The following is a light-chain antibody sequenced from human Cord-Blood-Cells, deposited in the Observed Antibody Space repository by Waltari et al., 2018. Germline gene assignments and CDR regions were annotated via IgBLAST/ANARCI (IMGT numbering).Light chain of an antibody. V-gene: IGKV3-11*01. CDR2: DAS. CDR3: QQRSNWPLT. Sequence: EIVLTQSPATLSLYQGERATRYCRASQSVSSYLAWYQQKPGQAHRLLIYDASNRATGIPARFSGSGSGTDFTRTISSLEPEDFAVYYCQQRSNWPLTFGGGTKVEIK. CDR1: QSVSSY. J-gene: IGKJ4*01.